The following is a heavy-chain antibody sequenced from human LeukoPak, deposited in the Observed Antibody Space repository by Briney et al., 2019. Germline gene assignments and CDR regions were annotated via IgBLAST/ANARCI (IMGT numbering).Heavy chain of an antibody. CDR1: GFTFSRYA. J-gene: IGHJ6*04. CDR2: ISSSSIYI. CDR3: AELGITMSGGV. Sequence: GGSLTLSCAASGFTFSRYAMSSVRHAPGEGLEWVSSISSSSIYIYYADSVKGRFSISRDNAKNSLYLQMNSLRAEDTAVYYCAELGITMSGGVWGKGTTVTISS. D-gene: IGHD3-10*02. V-gene: IGHV3-21*01.